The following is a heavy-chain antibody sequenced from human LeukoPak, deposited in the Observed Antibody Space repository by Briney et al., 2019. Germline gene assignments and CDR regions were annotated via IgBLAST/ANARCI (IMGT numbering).Heavy chain of an antibody. CDR1: GYTFIGYY. V-gene: IGHV1-46*03. CDR2: INPSGGTT. Sequence: ASVKVSCKASGYTFIGYYMHWVRQAPGQVPEWMGMINPSGGTTDYAQRFQGRLTVTRDTSTTTVYMELSSLRSEDTAAYYCTRAGVSLRFLEWFDAFDIWGQGTMVTVSS. CDR3: TRAGVSLRFLEWFDAFDI. J-gene: IGHJ3*02. D-gene: IGHD3-3*01.